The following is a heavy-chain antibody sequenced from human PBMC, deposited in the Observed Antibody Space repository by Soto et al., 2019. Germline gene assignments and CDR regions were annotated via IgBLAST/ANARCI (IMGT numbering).Heavy chain of an antibody. J-gene: IGHJ4*02. CDR3: ATRHDCGDC. V-gene: IGHV1-8*01. CDR1: GYTFTSYD. CDR2: MNPNSGNT. Sequence: QVQLVQSGAEVKKPGASVKVSCKASGYTFTSYDINWVRQATGQGLAWMGWMNPNSGNTGYAQKFQGRVTMTSNTSLSTAYMGLSSLISEDTAVYYCATRHDCGDCWGQGTLFTVSS. D-gene: IGHD2-21*02.